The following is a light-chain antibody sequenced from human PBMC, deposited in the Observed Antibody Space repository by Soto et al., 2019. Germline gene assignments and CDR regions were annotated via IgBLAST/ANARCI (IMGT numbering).Light chain of an antibody. J-gene: IGKJ1*01. CDR2: AAS. CDR1: QSISSS. V-gene: IGKV1-39*01. CDR3: QQSFNLPRT. Sequence: DIQMTPSPSSLSASVGETITITCRASQSISSSLNWFQHSPGQPPKLLLFAASNLHAGVPPRFSGSGSGTSFSLTIRSLQPEDFATYYCQQSFNLPRTFGPGTKVDNK.